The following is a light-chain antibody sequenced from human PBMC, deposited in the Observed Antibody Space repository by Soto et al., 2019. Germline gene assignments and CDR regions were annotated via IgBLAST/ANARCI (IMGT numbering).Light chain of an antibody. CDR2: DNN. CDR1: SSNIGNNY. CDR3: GTWDSSLSTEV. J-gene: IGLJ2*01. Sequence: QSVLTQPPSVSAAPGQEVTISCSGSSSNIGNNYVSWYQQLPGTAPKLLIYDNNKRPSGIPDRFSGSKSGTSATLGITGLQTGDEADYYCGTWDSSLSTEVFGGGTQLTVL. V-gene: IGLV1-51*01.